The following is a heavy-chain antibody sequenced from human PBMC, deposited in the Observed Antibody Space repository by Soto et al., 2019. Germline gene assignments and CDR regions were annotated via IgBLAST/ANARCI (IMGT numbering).Heavy chain of an antibody. J-gene: IGHJ4*02. CDR2: INAGNGNT. D-gene: IGHD1-1*01. V-gene: IGHV1-3*01. CDR3: ARFSPRNWNPGGY. Sequence: QVQLVQSGAEVMKPGASVKVSCKASGYTFTSYAMHWVRQAPGQRLEWMGWINAGNGNTKYSQKFQGRVTITRDTSASTAYMELSSLRSEDTAVYYCARFSPRNWNPGGYWGQGTLVTVSS. CDR1: GYTFTSYA.